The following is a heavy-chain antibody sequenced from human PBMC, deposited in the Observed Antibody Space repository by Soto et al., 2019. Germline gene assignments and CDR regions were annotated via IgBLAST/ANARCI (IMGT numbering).Heavy chain of an antibody. CDR3: ARKEVGGSWWSY. J-gene: IGHJ4*02. D-gene: IGHD1-26*01. CDR2: IIPIRGIA. V-gene: IGHV1-69*02. Sequence: QVQLVQSGAEVREPGSSVKVSCKGSGGTFSGYTINWVRQAPGQGLEWIGRIIPIRGIANYAQTFQGRVTMTAGRSTSTAYMDLGSLTSEDTAVYYCARKEVGGSWWSYWGQGTLVTVSS. CDR1: GGTFSGYT.